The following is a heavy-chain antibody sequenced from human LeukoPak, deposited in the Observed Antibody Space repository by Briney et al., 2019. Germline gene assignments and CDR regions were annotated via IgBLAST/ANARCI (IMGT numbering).Heavy chain of an antibody. CDR3: ARGRSSRSGWSRGLSDY. Sequence: SQTLSLTCAVSGGSISVGGYSWSWIRQPPGEGLEWIGYIYHTGSTDYNPSLKSRLTISVDRSKNQFSLKLSSVTAADTAVYYCARGRSSRSGWSRGLSDYWGQGTLVTVSS. CDR1: GGSISVGGYS. V-gene: IGHV4-30-2*01. CDR2: IYHTGST. J-gene: IGHJ4*02. D-gene: IGHD6-19*01.